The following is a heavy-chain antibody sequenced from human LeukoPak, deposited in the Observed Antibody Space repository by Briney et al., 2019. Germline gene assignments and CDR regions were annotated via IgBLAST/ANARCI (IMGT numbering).Heavy chain of an antibody. J-gene: IGHJ4*02. D-gene: IGHD6-19*01. CDR2: INHSGST. Sequence: SETLSLTCAVDGGSFSGYYWSWIRQPPGKGREWIGEINHSGSTNYNPSLTSRVTISVDTSKNQFSLKLGSVTAADTAVYYCARAGYSSGWTYFDYWGQGTLVTVSS. CDR3: ARAGYSSGWTYFDY. CDR1: GGSFSGYY. V-gene: IGHV4-34*01.